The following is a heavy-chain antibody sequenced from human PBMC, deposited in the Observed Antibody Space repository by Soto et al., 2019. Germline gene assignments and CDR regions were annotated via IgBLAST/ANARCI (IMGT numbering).Heavy chain of an antibody. Sequence: TSETLSLTCTVSGGSISSSSYYWGWIRQPPGKGLEWIGSIYYSGSTYYNPSLKSRVTISVDTSKNQFSLKLSSVTAADTAVYYCAAYYDSSGYYSGYNWFDPWGQGTLVTVSS. D-gene: IGHD3-22*01. CDR2: IYYSGST. CDR3: AAYYDSSGYYSGYNWFDP. J-gene: IGHJ5*02. V-gene: IGHV4-39*01. CDR1: GGSISSSSYY.